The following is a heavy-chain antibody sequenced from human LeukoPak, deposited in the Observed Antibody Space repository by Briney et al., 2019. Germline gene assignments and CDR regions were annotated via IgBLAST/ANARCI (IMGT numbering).Heavy chain of an antibody. CDR1: GFILNSYS. CDR2: ISSSSSTI. D-gene: IGHD6-19*01. V-gene: IGHV3-48*01. CDR3: ARTPQWLAPPYYMDV. Sequence: GGSLRLSCAASGFILNSYSMNWVRQAPGKGLEWVSYISSSSSTIFYADSVKGRFTISRDNARKSLFLQMNSLRVEDTAVYYCARTPQWLAPPYYMDVWGKGTTVIVSS. J-gene: IGHJ6*03.